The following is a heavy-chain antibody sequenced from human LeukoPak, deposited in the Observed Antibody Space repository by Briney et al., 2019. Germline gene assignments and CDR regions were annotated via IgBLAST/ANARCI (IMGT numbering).Heavy chain of an antibody. V-gene: IGHV4-39*01. CDR2: IYYSGST. CDR1: GGSISSSSYY. J-gene: IGHJ1*01. CDR3: ARAPVVVVAASRGAKYFQH. Sequence: SETLSLTCTVSGGSISSSSYYWGWIRQPPGKGLEWIGSIYYSGSTYYNPSLKSRVTISVDTSKNQFSLKLSSVTAADTAVYYCARAPVVVVAASRGAKYFQHWGQGTLVTVSS. D-gene: IGHD2-15*01.